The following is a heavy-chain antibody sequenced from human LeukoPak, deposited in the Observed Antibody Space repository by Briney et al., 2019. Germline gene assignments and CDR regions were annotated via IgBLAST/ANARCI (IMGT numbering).Heavy chain of an antibody. CDR2: INPSNGDK. Sequence: AVNVSLQACGYILPNYLVHWVRQAPGQGREGMSIINPSNGDKSSGQKYQDRVTMTRDTSTGTVYMELRSLRSDDTAVYYCAMTPGPLDYWGQGTLATVSS. J-gene: IGHJ4*02. V-gene: IGHV1-46*01. D-gene: IGHD1-14*01. CDR3: AMTPGPLDY. CDR1: GYILPNYL.